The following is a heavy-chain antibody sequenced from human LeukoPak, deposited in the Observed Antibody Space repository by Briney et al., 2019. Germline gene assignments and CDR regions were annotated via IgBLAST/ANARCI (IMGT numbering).Heavy chain of an antibody. J-gene: IGHJ4*02. V-gene: IGHV3-23*01. D-gene: IGHD3-3*01. CDR2: ISGSGGST. Sequence: GGSLRLSCAASGFTFSSYAMSWVRQAPGKGLEWVSAISGSGGSTYYEDSVQGRFTVSRDNSKNTLYLEMNSLRAEDTAIYYCVKDTIFTVDPFDYWGQGTLVTVSS. CDR3: VKDTIFTVDPFDY. CDR1: GFTFSSYA.